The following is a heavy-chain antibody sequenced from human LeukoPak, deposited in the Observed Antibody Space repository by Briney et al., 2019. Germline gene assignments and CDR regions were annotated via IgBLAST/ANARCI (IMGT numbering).Heavy chain of an antibody. V-gene: IGHV3-30*18. D-gene: IGHD4-11*01. J-gene: IGHJ6*03. CDR2: ISYEGSNK. Sequence: GGSLRLSCAASGFTFSNYGMHWVRQAPDKGLEWVAVISYEGSNKQYGDSVKGRFTISRDNSKNTLYLQMNSLRAEDTAVYYCAKSNYRYYYMDVWGKGTTVTVSS. CDR3: AKSNYRYYYMDV. CDR1: GFTFSNYG.